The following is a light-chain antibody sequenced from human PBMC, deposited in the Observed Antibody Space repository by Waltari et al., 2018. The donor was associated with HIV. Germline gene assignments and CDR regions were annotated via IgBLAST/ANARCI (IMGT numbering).Light chain of an antibody. J-gene: IGLJ3*02. CDR2: RDN. CDR3: AAWDDILSGWV. V-gene: IGLV1-47*01. Sequence: QSVLTQPPSASGAPGQRVTIPCSGSSATIGNTVYWYPQLPGTAPKVLIYRDNQRPSGVPDRFSGSRSGTSASLDVSGLRSEDEANYICAAWDDILSGWVFGGGTKLTVL. CDR1: SATIGNT.